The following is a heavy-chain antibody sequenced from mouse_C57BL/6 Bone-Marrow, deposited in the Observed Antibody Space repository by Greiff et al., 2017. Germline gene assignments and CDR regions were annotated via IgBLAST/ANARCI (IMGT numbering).Heavy chain of an antibody. V-gene: IGHV1-47*01. CDR3: ARGAY. CDR1: GYTFTTYP. Sequence: VQLQQSGAELVKPGASVKMSCKASGYTFTTYPIEWMKQNHGKSLEWIGNFHPYNDDTNYNQKFKGKSTLTVDKSSSTAYMQLSSLTSEDSAVYYCARGAYWGQGTTLTVSS. CDR2: FHPYNDDT. J-gene: IGHJ2*01.